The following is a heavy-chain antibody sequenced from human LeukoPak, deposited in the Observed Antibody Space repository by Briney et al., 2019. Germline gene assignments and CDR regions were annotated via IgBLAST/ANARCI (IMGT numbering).Heavy chain of an antibody. D-gene: IGHD5-12*01. J-gene: IGHJ3*02. V-gene: IGHV4-61*01. CDR1: GGSVSSGSYY. CDR2: IYYSGST. CDR3: ARGDLSGGYSFPDAFDI. Sequence: SETLSLTCTVSGGSVSSGSYYWSWIRQPPGKGLEWIGYIYYSGSTNYNPSLKSRVTISVDTSKNQFSLKLSSVTAADTAVYYCARGDLSGGYSFPDAFDIWGQGTMVTVSS.